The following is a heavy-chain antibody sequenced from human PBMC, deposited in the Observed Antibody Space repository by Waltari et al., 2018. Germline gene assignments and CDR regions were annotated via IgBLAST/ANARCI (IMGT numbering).Heavy chain of an antibody. CDR1: GFIFSSYA. D-gene: IGHD2-15*01. CDR2: ISGSSGST. CDR3: AKRRMEVCSGGSCYSNYGMDV. V-gene: IGHV3-23*01. J-gene: IGHJ6*02. Sequence: EVQLLESGGGLVQPGGSLRLSCAASGFIFSSYAMSWVRQAPGKGRGWGSAISGSSGSTYYADSVKGLFTISRDNSKNTLYLQMNSLRAEDTAVYYCAKRRMEVCSGGSCYSNYGMDVWGQGTTVTASS.